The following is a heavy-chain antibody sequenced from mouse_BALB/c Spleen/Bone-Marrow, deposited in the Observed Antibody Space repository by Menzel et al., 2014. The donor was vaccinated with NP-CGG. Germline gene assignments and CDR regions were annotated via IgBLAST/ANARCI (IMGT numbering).Heavy chain of an antibody. J-gene: IGHJ1*01. D-gene: IGHD1-2*01. Sequence: EVQGVESGGGLVQPGGSLKLSCVASGFDFSRYWMTWVRQAPGKGLEWIGEINPDSSTINYTPSLKDKFIISRDNAKNTLYLQMSKVRSEDTALYYCARPGYYGYQGVWGAGTTVTVSS. V-gene: IGHV4-1*02. CDR2: INPDSSTI. CDR1: GFDFSRYW. CDR3: ARPGYYGYQGV.